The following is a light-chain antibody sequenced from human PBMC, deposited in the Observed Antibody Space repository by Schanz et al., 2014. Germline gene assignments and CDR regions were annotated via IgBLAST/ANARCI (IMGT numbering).Light chain of an antibody. Sequence: QSALTQPASVSGSPGQSITISCTGTSSDIGSYNYVSWYQQYPGEAPKLIIYDVTYRPSGVSNRFSGSKSGNTASLTISGLQAEDEADYYCNSFTSSHTHVFGGGTKLTVL. CDR1: SSDIGSYNY. CDR2: DVT. V-gene: IGLV2-14*01. J-gene: IGLJ3*02. CDR3: NSFTSSHTHV.